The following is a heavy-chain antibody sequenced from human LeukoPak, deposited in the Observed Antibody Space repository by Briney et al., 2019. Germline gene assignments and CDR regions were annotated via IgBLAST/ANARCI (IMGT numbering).Heavy chain of an antibody. D-gene: IGHD3-10*01. Sequence: GGSLRLSCAASGFTVRNNYMSWIRQAPGKGLEWVSVIYSGGSTYYADSVKGRFTISRDNSKNTLYLQMNSLRAEDTAVYFCATGERMVRGDGVDYWGQGTLVTVSS. J-gene: IGHJ4*02. CDR1: GFTVRNNY. CDR2: IYSGGST. V-gene: IGHV3-66*01. CDR3: ATGERMVRGDGVDY.